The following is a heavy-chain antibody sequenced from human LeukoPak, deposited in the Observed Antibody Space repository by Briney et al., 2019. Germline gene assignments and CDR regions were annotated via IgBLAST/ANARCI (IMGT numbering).Heavy chain of an antibody. V-gene: IGHV3-7*01. D-gene: IGHD1-1*01. Sequence: GGSLRLSCAASGLPFSTYWMSWVRQAPGKGLEWVANIKKDGNEKYYVDSVKGRFTISRDNAKNSLYLQMNSLRADDTAVYHCARQETSIYNGAFDIWGQGTMVTVSS. CDR2: IKKDGNEK. CDR1: GLPFSTYW. CDR3: ARQETSIYNGAFDI. J-gene: IGHJ3*02.